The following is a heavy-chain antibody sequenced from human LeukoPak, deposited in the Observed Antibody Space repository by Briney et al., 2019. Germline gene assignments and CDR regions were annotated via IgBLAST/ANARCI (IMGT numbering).Heavy chain of an antibody. V-gene: IGHV3-72*01. CDR3: ARDNFHPTGKSGGSYYLDY. CDR2: TKNGPNDYIT. J-gene: IGHJ4*02. D-gene: IGHD2-15*01. CDR1: GFTLSDYY. Sequence: PGGSLRLSCAASGFTLSDYYMDWVRQAPGKGLEWVGRTKNGPNDYITEYAASVGGRFTISRDDSKNSLYLQMNSLRTEDTAVYYCARDNFHPTGKSGGSYYLDYWGLGTLVTVSS.